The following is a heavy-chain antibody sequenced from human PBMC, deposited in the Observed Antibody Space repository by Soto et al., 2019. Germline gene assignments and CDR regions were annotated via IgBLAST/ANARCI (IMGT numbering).Heavy chain of an antibody. V-gene: IGHV3-53*01. D-gene: IGHD3-22*01. CDR1: GFTVSSNY. CDR3: ARDAQLDDSSGYYDY. J-gene: IGHJ4*02. Sequence: GGSLRLSCAASGFTVSSNYMSWVRQAPGKGLEWVSVIYSGGSTYYADSVKGRFTISRDNSKNTLYLQMNSLRAEDTAVYYCARDAQLDDSSGYYDYWGQGTLVTVSS. CDR2: IYSGGST.